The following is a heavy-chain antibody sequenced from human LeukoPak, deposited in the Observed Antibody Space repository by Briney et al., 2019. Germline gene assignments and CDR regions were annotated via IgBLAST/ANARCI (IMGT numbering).Heavy chain of an antibody. CDR3: ARAVIQLFNCYMDV. CDR1: GYSISSGYY. Sequence: SETLSLTCTVSGYSISSGYYWGWIRPPPGKGLEWIGSIYHSGSTYYNPSLKSRVTISVDTSKNQFSLKLSSVTAADTAVYYCARAVIQLFNCYMDVWGKGTTVTVSS. J-gene: IGHJ6*03. D-gene: IGHD5-18*01. CDR2: IYHSGST. V-gene: IGHV4-38-2*02.